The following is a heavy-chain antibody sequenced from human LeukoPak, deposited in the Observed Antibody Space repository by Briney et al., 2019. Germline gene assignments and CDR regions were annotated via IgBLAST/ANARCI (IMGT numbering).Heavy chain of an antibody. CDR3: ASRPGSSSPFDY. V-gene: IGHV1-69*01. D-gene: IGHD6-6*01. CDR1: GGTFSSYA. Sequence: VASVKVSRKASGGTFSSYAISWVRQAPRQGLEWMGGIIPIFGTANYAQKFQGRVTITADESTSTAYMELSSLRSEDTAVYYCASRPGSSSPFDYWGQGTLVTVSS. J-gene: IGHJ4*02. CDR2: IIPIFGTA.